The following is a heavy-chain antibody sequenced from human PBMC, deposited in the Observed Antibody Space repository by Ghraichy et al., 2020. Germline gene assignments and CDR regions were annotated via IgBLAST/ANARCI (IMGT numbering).Heavy chain of an antibody. J-gene: IGHJ3*02. V-gene: IGHV1-2*04. D-gene: IGHD1-26*01. CDR2: INPNSGGT. CDR1: GYTFTGYY. Sequence: ASVKVSCKASGYTFTGYYMHWVRQAPGQGLEWMGWINPNSGGTNYAQKFQGWVTMTRDTSISTAYMELSRLRSDDTAVYYCARVGGSGSYPYVDAFDIWGQGTMVTVSS. CDR3: ARVGGSGSYPYVDAFDI.